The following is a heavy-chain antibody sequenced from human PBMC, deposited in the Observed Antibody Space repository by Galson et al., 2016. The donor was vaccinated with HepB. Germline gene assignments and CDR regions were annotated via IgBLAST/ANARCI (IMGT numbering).Heavy chain of an antibody. CDR2: IHNSGST. V-gene: IGHV4-61*08. D-gene: IGHD2-2*02. CDR1: SGSVSSGGYY. CDR3: ARDEGFYNGMDV. J-gene: IGHJ6*02. Sequence: SETLSLTCTVPSGSVSSGGYYWSWIRQPPGKGLEWIGYIHNSGSTNYNPFLKSRVTIAVDTSKNQFSLKLSSVTAADTAVYYCARDEGFYNGMDVWGQGTTVTVSS.